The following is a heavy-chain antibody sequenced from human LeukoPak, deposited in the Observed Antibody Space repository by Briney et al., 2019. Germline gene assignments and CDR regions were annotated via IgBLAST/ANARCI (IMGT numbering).Heavy chain of an antibody. Sequence: GGSLRLSCAASGFTFSTYWMHWVRQVPGKGLVWVSRINNVGSSTTYADSVKGRFTISRDNAKNTLYLQMNSLRVEDTAVNYCARGLYYGMDVWGQGTTVTVSS. V-gene: IGHV3-74*01. CDR1: GFTFSTYW. J-gene: IGHJ6*02. CDR2: INNVGSST. CDR3: ARGLYYGMDV.